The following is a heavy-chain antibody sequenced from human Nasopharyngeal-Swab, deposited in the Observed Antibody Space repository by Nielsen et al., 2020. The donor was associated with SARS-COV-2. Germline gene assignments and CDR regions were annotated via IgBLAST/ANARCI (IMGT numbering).Heavy chain of an antibody. CDR2: IYPGDSDT. CDR3: ARHDSINGMDV. Sequence: VRQMPGKGLEWMGIIYPGDSDTRYSPSFQGQVTISADKSISTAYLQWSSLKASDTAMYYCARHDSINGMDVWGQGTLVTVSS. D-gene: IGHD1-14*01. J-gene: IGHJ6*02. V-gene: IGHV5-51*01.